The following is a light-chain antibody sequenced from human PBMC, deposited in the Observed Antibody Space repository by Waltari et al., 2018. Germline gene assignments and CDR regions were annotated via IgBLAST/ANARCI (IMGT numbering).Light chain of an antibody. V-gene: IGLV2-14*03. J-gene: IGLJ2*01. CDR2: DVS. CDR1: RYDIGGYTY. Sequence: QSALTQSASVSGSPGQSITISCTGTRYDIGGYTYVSWYQQHPGKAPKLMIFDVSNRPSGVSNRFSGSRSGNTASLTISGLQPEDEAVYYCSSYISSAFVVFGGGTKLTVL. CDR3: SSYISSAFVV.